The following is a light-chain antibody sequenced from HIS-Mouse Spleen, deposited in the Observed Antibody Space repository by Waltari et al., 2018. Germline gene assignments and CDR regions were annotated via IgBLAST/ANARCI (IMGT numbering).Light chain of an antibody. Sequence: VGDRVTITCRASQGIRNDLGWYQQKPGKAPKLLIYAASSLQSGVPSRFSGSGSGTDFTLTISSLQPEDFATYYCLQDYNYPYTFGQGTKLEIK. CDR1: QGIRND. J-gene: IGKJ2*01. V-gene: IGKV1-6*01. CDR2: AAS. CDR3: LQDYNYPYT.